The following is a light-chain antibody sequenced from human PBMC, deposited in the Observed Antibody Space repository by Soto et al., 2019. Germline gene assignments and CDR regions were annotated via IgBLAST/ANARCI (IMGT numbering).Light chain of an antibody. Sequence: DIQMTQSPSSLSASVGDRVTITCRASQSISTYLNWYQHKPGKAPKFLMYAPSTLESGVSSRFSGSGSGTDFTLTISSLQPEDFATYYCQQSYSNPFTFGPGTTVDIK. J-gene: IGKJ3*01. CDR1: QSISTY. CDR2: APS. CDR3: QQSYSNPFT. V-gene: IGKV1-39*01.